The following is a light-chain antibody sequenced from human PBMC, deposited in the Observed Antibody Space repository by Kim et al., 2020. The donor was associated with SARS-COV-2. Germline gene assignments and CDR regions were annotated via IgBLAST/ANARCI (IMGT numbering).Light chain of an antibody. V-gene: IGKV1-33*01. Sequence: DIQMTQSPSSLSASVGDRVTITCQASHDISNCLNWYQQRPGTAPKLLIYDASNLERGAPSRFSGSGSGTDFTFTISRLQPEDIATYYCQQYDNFPLSFGGGNKVDIK. CDR2: DAS. CDR1: HDISNC. CDR3: QQYDNFPLS. J-gene: IGKJ4*01.